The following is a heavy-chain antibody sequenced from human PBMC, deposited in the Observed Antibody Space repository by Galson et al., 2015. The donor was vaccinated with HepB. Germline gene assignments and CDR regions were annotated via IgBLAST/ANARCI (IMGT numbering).Heavy chain of an antibody. V-gene: IGHV4-30-2*01. CDR3: ASNYYDFWSGYQPPHY. J-gene: IGHJ4*02. CDR2: IYHSGST. D-gene: IGHD3-3*01. Sequence: TLSLTCAVSGGSIGSGGYSWSWIRQPPGKGLEWIGYIYHSGSTYYNPSLKSRVTISVDRSKNQFSLKLSSVTAADTAVYYCASNYYDFWSGYQPPHYWGQGTLVTVSS. CDR1: GGSIGSGGYS.